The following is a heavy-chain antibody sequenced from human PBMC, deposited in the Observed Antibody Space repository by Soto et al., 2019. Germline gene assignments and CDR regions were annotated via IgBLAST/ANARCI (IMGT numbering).Heavy chain of an antibody. D-gene: IGHD3-10*01. CDR1: GGSFSGYY. V-gene: IGHV4-34*01. CDR3: ARRTYYGSGSYVLYFDY. J-gene: IGHJ4*02. CDR2: INHSGST. Sequence: QVQLQQWGAGLLKPSETLSLTCAVYGGSFSGYYWSWTRQPPGKGLEWIGEINHSGSTNYNPSLTSRVTISVDTSKNQFSLKLSSVTAADTAVYYCARRTYYGSGSYVLYFDYWGQGTLVTVSS.